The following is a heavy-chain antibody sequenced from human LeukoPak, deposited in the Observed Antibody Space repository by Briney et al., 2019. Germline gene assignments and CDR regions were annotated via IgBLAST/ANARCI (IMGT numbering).Heavy chain of an antibody. CDR2: IYYSGST. CDR3: ARELPRIGTIDY. Sequence: SETLSLTCTVSGGSISSYYWSWIRQPPGKGLEWIGYIYYSGSTNYNPSLKSRVTISVDTSKNQFSLKLSSVTAADTAVYYCARELPRIGTIDYWGQGTLVTVSS. CDR1: GGSISSYY. V-gene: IGHV4-59*12. J-gene: IGHJ4*02. D-gene: IGHD1-26*01.